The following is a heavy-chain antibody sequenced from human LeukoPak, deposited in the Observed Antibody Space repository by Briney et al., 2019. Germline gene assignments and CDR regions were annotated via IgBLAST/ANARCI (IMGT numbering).Heavy chain of an antibody. J-gene: IGHJ4*02. CDR1: GFTFSSYN. CDR2: IWYDGSNK. Sequence: GGSLRLSCAASGFTFSSYNMNWVRQAPGKGLEWVAVIWYDGSNKYYADSVKGRFTISRDNSKNTLYLQMNSLRAEDTAVYYCAKDRAVAGTTAGFDYWGQRTLVTVSS. CDR3: AKDRAVAGTTAGFDY. V-gene: IGHV3-33*06. D-gene: IGHD6-19*01.